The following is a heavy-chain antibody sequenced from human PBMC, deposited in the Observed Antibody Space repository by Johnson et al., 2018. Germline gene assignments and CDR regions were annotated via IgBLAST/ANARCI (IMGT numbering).Heavy chain of an antibody. J-gene: IGHJ3*01. CDR2: IWYDGSYK. D-gene: IGHD7-27*01. CDR3: AREVFHHWASLEV. CDR1: GFTFSDYG. V-gene: IGHV3-33*01. Sequence: VQLVETGGGVVQPGRSLRLSCAASGFTFSDYGMHWVRQAPGKGLEWVAVIWYDGSYKYYADSVKGRFTISRDNSKNTLYLQLNNLRAEDTAVYYCAREVFHHWASLEVWGQGTVVTVSS.